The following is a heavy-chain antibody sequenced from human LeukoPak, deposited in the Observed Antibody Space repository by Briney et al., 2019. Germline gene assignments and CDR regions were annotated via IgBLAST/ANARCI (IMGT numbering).Heavy chain of an antibody. V-gene: IGHV3-30*03. CDR1: GFTFSSYG. CDR2: ISYDGSNK. Sequence: GGSLRLSCAASGFTFSSYGMHWVRQAPGKGLEWVAVISYDGSNKYYADSVKGRFTISRDNSKNMLYLQMNSLRAEDTAVYYCARDAVDTANAVWGQGTTVTVSS. CDR3: ARDAVDTANAV. J-gene: IGHJ6*02. D-gene: IGHD5-18*01.